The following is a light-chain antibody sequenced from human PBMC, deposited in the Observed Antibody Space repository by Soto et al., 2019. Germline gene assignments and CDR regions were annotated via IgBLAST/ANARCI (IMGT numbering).Light chain of an antibody. CDR3: QQYDNLPLAT. CDR1: QDISNY. Sequence: DIQMTQPRSSLSASVGDRVTITCQASQDISNYLNWYQQKPGKAPKLLIYDASNLETGVPSRFSGSGSGTDFTFTISSLQPEDIATYYCQQYDNLPLATFGPGTKVDIK. V-gene: IGKV1-33*01. CDR2: DAS. J-gene: IGKJ3*01.